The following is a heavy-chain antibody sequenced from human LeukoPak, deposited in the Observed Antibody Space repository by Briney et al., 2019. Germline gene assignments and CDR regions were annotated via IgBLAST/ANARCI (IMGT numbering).Heavy chain of an antibody. V-gene: IGHV6-1*01. CDR1: GDSVSSNSAA. CDR3: ARALGVVFDY. J-gene: IGHJ4*02. Sequence: SQTLSLTCAISGDSVSSNSAAWNWIRQSPSRGLEWLGRTYYRSKWYDDYAGSVKSRLTINPDTSKNQLSLQLNFVTPEDTAVYFCARALGVVFDYWGQGNLVTVSS. D-gene: IGHD2-8*01. CDR2: TYYRSKWYD.